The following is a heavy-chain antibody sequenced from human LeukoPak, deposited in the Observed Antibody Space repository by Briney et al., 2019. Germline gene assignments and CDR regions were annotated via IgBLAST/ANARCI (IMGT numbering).Heavy chain of an antibody. CDR3: ARGARWAYSFDY. J-gene: IGHJ4*02. CDR2: ISTRDNTI. Sequence: GGSLRLSCTASGFTFSDYYMSWIRQTPGKGLEWLSYISTRDNTIQYADSVKGQFTISRDNANNSVFLQMNNLRAEDSAIYYCARGARWAYSFDYWGQGSLVTVSS. D-gene: IGHD4-23*01. CDR1: GFTFSDYY. V-gene: IGHV3-11*01.